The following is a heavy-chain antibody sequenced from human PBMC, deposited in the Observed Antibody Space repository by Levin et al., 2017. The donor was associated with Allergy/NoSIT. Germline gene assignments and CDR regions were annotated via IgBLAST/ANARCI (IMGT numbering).Heavy chain of an antibody. CDR3: ARGDCSATSCLGY. D-gene: IGHD2-2*01. CDR2: INNDGSST. CDR1: CFTFSRRW. Sequence: GASLPLSFSSSCFTFSRRWMHWVRQAPGKGLEWVSQINNDGSSTNYADSVKGRFTISRDNARNTLFLQISNLRAEDTAVYYCARGDCSATSCLGYWGQGTLVTVSS. V-gene: IGHV3-74*01. J-gene: IGHJ4*02.